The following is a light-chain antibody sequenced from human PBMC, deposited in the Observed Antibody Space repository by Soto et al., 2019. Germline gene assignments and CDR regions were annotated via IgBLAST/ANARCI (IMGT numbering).Light chain of an antibody. J-gene: IGKJ5*01. CDR3: QQRNIWPPVT. Sequence: EIVLTQSPATLSLSPGERATLSCRASPSVTNYLSWYQQKPCQPPRLLIYGAFNRAAGIPARFSGSGSGTDFTLTISSLEPEDSAVYYCQQRNIWPPVTFGQGTRLEIK. CDR1: PSVTNY. CDR2: GAF. V-gene: IGKV3-11*01.